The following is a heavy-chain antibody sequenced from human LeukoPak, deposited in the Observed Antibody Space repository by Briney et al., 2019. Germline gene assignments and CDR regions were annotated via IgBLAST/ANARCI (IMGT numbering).Heavy chain of an antibody. V-gene: IGHV1-69*13. CDR3: AREGSYYYFDY. Sequence: ASVKVSCKASGGTFSSYAISWVRQAPGQGLEWMGGIIPIFGTANYARKFQGRVTITADESTSTAYMELSSLRSEDTAVYYCAREGSYYYFDYWGQGTLVTVSS. J-gene: IGHJ4*02. D-gene: IGHD1-26*01. CDR1: GGTFSSYA. CDR2: IIPIFGTA.